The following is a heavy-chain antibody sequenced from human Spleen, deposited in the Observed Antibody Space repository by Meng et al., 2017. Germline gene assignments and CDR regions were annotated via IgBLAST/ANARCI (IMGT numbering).Heavy chain of an antibody. CDR3: ARDGVKGVRWFEY. J-gene: IGHJ5*01. CDR1: GDTFTGYY. V-gene: IGHV1-2*02. Sequence: ASVKVSCKASGDTFTGYYMHWVRQAPGQGLEWMGWINPNSGGTNYAQKFQGRVTMTRDTSVSTAYMELSRLRSADTAVYCCARDGVKGVRWFEYWGQGTLVTVSS. CDR2: INPNSGGT.